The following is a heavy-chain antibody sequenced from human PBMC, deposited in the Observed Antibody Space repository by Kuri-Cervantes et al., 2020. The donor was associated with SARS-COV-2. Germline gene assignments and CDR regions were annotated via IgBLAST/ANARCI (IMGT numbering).Heavy chain of an antibody. J-gene: IGHJ4*02. Sequence: GESLKISCKGSGYNFANYWIGWVRQIPGKGLEWMGIIHPGDPDPRYSPSFQDHVTISADTSINTAYLHWSSLEASDTAMYYCARRNDFGDTVDCWGQGTLVTVSS. CDR1: GYNFANYW. CDR3: ARRNDFGDTVDC. CDR2: IHPGDPDP. D-gene: IGHD4/OR15-4a*01. V-gene: IGHV5-51*01.